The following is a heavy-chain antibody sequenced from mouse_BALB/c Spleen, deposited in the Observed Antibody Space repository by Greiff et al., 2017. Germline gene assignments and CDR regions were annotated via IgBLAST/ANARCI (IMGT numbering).Heavy chain of an antibody. V-gene: IGHV1-67*01. D-gene: IGHD1-1*01. CDR3: ARRDYGSSLYAMDY. CDR2: ISIYYDNT. J-gene: IGHJ4*01. Sequence: VKLQESGPELVRPGESVKISCKGSGYTFTDYAMHWVKQSHAKSLEWIGVISIYYDNTNYNQKFKGKATMTVDKSSSTAYMELARLTSEDSAIYYCARRDYGSSLYAMDYWGQGTSVTVSS. CDR1: GYTFTDYA.